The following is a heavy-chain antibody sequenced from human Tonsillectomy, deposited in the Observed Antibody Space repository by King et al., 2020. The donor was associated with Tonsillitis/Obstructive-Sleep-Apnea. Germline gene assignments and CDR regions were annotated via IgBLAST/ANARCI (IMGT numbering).Heavy chain of an antibody. CDR1: GFTVSSNY. V-gene: IGHV3-53*01. CDR3: ASTVRGDYFDY. CDR2: IYSGGST. Sequence: VQLVESGGGLIQPGGSLRLSCAASGFTVSSNYMTWVRQAPGKGLEWVSVIYSGGSTYYADSVKGRFTISRDNSKNTLYLQMNSLRAEDTAVYYCASTVRGDYFDYWGQGPLVTVSS. J-gene: IGHJ4*02. D-gene: IGHD3-10*01.